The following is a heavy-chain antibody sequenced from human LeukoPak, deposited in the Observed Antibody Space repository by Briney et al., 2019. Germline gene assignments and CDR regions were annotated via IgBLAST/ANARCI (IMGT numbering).Heavy chain of an antibody. CDR2: ISAYNGNT. J-gene: IGHJ4*02. CDR1: GYTFTSYG. V-gene: IGHV1-18*01. CDR3: ARDQVARIAAAGTIDY. Sequence: ASVKVSCKASGYTFTSYGISWVRQAPGQGLEWMGWISAYNGNTNYAQKLQGRVTMTTDTSTSTAYMELRSLRSDDTAVYYCARDQVARIAAAGTIDYWGQGTLVTVSS. D-gene: IGHD6-13*01.